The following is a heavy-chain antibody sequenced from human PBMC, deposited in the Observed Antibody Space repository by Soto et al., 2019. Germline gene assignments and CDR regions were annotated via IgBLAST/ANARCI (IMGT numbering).Heavy chain of an antibody. D-gene: IGHD3-10*01. CDR2: ISVYNGNI. Sequence: QVQLLQSGAEVKKPGASVKVSCKASGYMFNTYGITWVRQAPGQGLEGMGWISVYNGNIDYAQKFEGRVTMTTDTSTSTAYMELKSMTSDDTAVYYCARTYGSGDYFLPFEYWGQGAPVSV. J-gene: IGHJ4*02. CDR1: GYMFNTYG. V-gene: IGHV1-18*01. CDR3: ARTYGSGDYFLPFEY.